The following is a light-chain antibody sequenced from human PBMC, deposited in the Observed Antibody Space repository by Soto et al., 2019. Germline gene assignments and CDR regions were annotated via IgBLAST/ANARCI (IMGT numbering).Light chain of an antibody. CDR3: QSHDTSYSANVI. CDR1: SSNIGAGYD. V-gene: IGLV1-40*01. J-gene: IGLJ2*01. Sequence: QSVLTQPPSVSGAPGQRITISCTGSSSNIGAGYDVNWYQQLPGRAPKLLIYTNTIRPSGVPGRFSGSKSGTSASLAITGLQAEEEGDYYCQSHDTSYSANVIFGGGTKLTVL. CDR2: TNT.